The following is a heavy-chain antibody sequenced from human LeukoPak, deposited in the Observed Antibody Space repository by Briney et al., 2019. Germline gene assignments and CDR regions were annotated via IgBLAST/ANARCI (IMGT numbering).Heavy chain of an antibody. D-gene: IGHD3-10*01. Sequence: PGGSLRLSCAASGFTFSSYEMNWVRQAPGKGLEWVSYISSSGSTIYYADSVKGRLTISRDNAKNSLYLQMNSLRAEDTALYYCARERTSLLWFGELFLLDPWGQGTLVTVSS. CDR2: ISSSGSTI. V-gene: IGHV3-48*03. CDR1: GFTFSSYE. J-gene: IGHJ5*02. CDR3: ARERTSLLWFGELFLLDP.